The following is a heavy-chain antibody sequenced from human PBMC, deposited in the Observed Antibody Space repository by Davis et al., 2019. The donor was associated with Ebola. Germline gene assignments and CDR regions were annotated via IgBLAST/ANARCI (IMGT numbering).Heavy chain of an antibody. CDR2: IKQDGSEK. CDR1: GFTSSSYW. CDR3: ARNPHDCSSTSCWTHDAFDI. Sequence: GGSLRLSCAASGFTSSSYWMSWVRQAPGKGLEWVANIKQDGSEKYYVDSVKGRFTITRDNAKNSLYLQMNSLRAEDTAVYYCARNPHDCSSTSCWTHDAFDIWGQGTMVTVSS. J-gene: IGHJ3*02. V-gene: IGHV3-7*01. D-gene: IGHD2-2*01.